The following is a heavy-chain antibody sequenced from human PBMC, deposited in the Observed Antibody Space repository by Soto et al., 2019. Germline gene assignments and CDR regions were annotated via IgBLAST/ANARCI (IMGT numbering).Heavy chain of an antibody. J-gene: IGHJ6*02. Sequence: QVQLQESGPGLVKPSQTLSLTCTVSGGSISSGGYYWSWIRQHPGKGLEWIGYIYYSGSTYYNPFLTILFTNSLDPSTTPFSRQLSSVMAAATAVYYCAKVISAAGTFYSYSALDVWGQGTTVTVSS. V-gene: IGHV4-31*01. CDR2: IYYSGST. D-gene: IGHD6-13*01. CDR1: GGSISSGGYY. CDR3: AKVISAAGTFYSYSALDV.